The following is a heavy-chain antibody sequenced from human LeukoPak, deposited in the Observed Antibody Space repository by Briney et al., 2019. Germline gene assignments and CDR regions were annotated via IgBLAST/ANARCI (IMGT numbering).Heavy chain of an antibody. CDR3: ARGSRSGWYFFDY. Sequence: GGSLRLSCAASGFTFSSYWMSWVRQAPGKGLEWVANIKQDGSEKYYVDSVRGRFTISRDNAKNSLYLQMNSLRAEDTAVYYCARGSRSGWYFFDYWGQGTLVTVSS. D-gene: IGHD6-19*01. V-gene: IGHV3-7*01. CDR2: IKQDGSEK. J-gene: IGHJ4*02. CDR1: GFTFSSYW.